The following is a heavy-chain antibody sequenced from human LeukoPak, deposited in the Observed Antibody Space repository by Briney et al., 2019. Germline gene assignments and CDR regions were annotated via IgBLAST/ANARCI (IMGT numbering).Heavy chain of an antibody. CDR2: INHSGST. CDR3: ARHPAYYDFWSGAI. CDR1: GGSFSGYY. J-gene: IGHJ3*02. Sequence: SETLSLTCAVYGGSFSGYYWSWIRQPPGKGLEWIGEINHSGSTNYNPSLKSRVTISVDTSKNQFSLKLSSVTAADTAVYYCARHPAYYDFWSGAIWGQGTMVTVSS. V-gene: IGHV4-34*01. D-gene: IGHD3-3*01.